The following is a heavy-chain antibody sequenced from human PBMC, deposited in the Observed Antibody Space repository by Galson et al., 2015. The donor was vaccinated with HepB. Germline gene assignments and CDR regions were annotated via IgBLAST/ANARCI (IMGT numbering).Heavy chain of an antibody. CDR1: KYTFTNYW. D-gene: IGHD2-2*01. Sequence: SGAEVKKPGESLKISCKGSKYTFTNYWIGWVRQMPGKGLEWMGIIYPSDSDTRYSPSFQGQVTISADKSISTAYLHWSSLKASDTGIYYCARHHPARLHWGQGTLVTVSS. J-gene: IGHJ4*02. CDR2: IYPSDSDT. V-gene: IGHV5-51*01. CDR3: ARHHPARLH.